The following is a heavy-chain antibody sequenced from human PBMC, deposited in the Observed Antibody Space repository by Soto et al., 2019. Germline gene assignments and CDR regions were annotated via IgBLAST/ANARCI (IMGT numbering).Heavy chain of an antibody. CDR3: ARDPGYCSGGSCYSWAFDI. CDR1: GGSVSSGSYY. J-gene: IGHJ3*02. V-gene: IGHV4-61*01. CDR2: IYYSGST. D-gene: IGHD2-15*01. Sequence: QVQLQESGPGLVKPSETLSLTCTVSGGSVSSGSYYWSWIRQPPGKGLEWIGYIYYSGSTKYNPSLKSRVTISVDTSKNQFSLKLSSVTAADTAVYYCARDPGYCSGGSCYSWAFDIWGQGTMVTVSS.